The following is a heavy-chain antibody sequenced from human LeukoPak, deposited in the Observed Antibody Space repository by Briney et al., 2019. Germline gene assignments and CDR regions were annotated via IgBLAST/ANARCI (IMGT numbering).Heavy chain of an antibody. D-gene: IGHD3-22*01. Sequence: GSSVKVSCKASGGTFSSYAISWVRQAPGQGLEWMGGIIPIFGTANYAQKFQGRVTITADESTSTAYMELSSLRSEDTAVYYCARGITNYYDSSAQFDYWGQGTLVTVSS. CDR1: GGTFSSYA. J-gene: IGHJ4*02. V-gene: IGHV1-69*01. CDR2: IIPIFGTA. CDR3: ARGITNYYDSSAQFDY.